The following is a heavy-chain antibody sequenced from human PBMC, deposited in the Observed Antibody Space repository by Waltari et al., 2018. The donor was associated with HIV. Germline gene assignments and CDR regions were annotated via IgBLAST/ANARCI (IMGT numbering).Heavy chain of an antibody. V-gene: IGHV5-51*03. CDR1: GYSFTSYW. J-gene: IGHJ4*02. D-gene: IGHD3-10*01. Sequence: EVQLVQSGAEVKKPGESLKISCKGSGYSFTSYWIAWLRQMPGKGLEWMGIIYPGDSDTKCGPSFQGKVTIAADKSITTAYLQWRSLEASDSAIYYCARLGSYGSGSRPFFFDYWGQGTLVTVSS. CDR3: ARLGSYGSGSRPFFFDY. CDR2: IYPGDSDT.